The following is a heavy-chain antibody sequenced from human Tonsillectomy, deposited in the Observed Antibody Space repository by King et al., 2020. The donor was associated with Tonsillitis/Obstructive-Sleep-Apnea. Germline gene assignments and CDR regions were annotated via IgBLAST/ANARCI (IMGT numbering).Heavy chain of an antibody. V-gene: IGHV3-33*01. CDR3: ARVEYSSSAADY. CDR1: GFTFSSYG. D-gene: IGHD6-6*01. J-gene: IGHJ4*02. Sequence: VQLVESGGGVVQPGRSLRLSCAASGFTFSSYGMHWVRQAPGKGLEWVAVIWYDGSNKYYADSVKGRFTISRDNSKNTLYLQMNSLRAEDTAVYYCARVEYSSSAADYWGQGTLVTVSS. CDR2: IWYDGSNK.